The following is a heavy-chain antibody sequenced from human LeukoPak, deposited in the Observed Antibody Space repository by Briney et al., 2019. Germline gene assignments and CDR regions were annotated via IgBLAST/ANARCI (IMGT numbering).Heavy chain of an antibody. V-gene: IGHV3-30*02. CDR3: ATWVPIANRQNAFDI. CDR2: IRYDGSNK. CDR1: GFTFSSYG. Sequence: PGGSLRLFCAASGFTFSSYGMHWVRQAPGKGLEWVAFIRYDGSNKYYADSVKGRFTISRDNSKNTLYLQMNSLRAEDTAVYYCATWVPIANRQNAFDIWGQGTMVTVSS. D-gene: IGHD1-14*01. J-gene: IGHJ3*02.